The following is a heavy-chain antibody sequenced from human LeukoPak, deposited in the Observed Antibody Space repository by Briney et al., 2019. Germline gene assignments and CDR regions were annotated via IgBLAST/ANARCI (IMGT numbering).Heavy chain of an antibody. CDR2: ISYDGSNE. D-gene: IGHD3-10*01. V-gene: IGHV3-30*14. CDR1: GFTFSSYV. J-gene: IGHJ4*02. CDR3: ATMVRGVIGY. Sequence: GGSLRLSCAASGFTFSSYVMHWVRQAPGKGLEWVAIISYDGSNEYYADSVKGRFTISRDNSKNTLYLQMNSLRAEDTAVYYCATMVRGVIGYWGQGTLVTVSS.